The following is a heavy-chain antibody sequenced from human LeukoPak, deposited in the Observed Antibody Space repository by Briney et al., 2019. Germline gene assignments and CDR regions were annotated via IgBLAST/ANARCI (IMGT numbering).Heavy chain of an antibody. D-gene: IGHD6-19*01. CDR2: INPNSGGT. Sequence: GASVKVSCKASGYTFTGYYMHWVRQAPGQGLEWMGWINPNSGGTNYAQKFQGRVTMTRDTSISTAYMELSRLRSDDTAVYYCAREVYSSGIEDTFDYWGQGTLVTVSS. J-gene: IGHJ4*02. CDR3: AREVYSSGIEDTFDY. V-gene: IGHV1-2*02. CDR1: GYTFTGYY.